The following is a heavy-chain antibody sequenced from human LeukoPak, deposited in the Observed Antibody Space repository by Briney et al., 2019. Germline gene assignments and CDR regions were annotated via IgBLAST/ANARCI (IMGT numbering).Heavy chain of an antibody. J-gene: IGHJ4*02. D-gene: IGHD3-22*01. CDR3: ARATYYYDSSGYYHIRDYFDY. CDR1: GFTFDDYG. V-gene: IGHV3-20*04. Sequence: GGSLRLSCAASGFTFDDYGMSWVRQAPGKGLEWVSGINWNGGSTGYADSVKGRFTISRDNAKNSLYLQMNSLRAEDTALYYCARATYYYDSSGYYHIRDYFDYWGQGTLVTVSS. CDR2: INWNGGST.